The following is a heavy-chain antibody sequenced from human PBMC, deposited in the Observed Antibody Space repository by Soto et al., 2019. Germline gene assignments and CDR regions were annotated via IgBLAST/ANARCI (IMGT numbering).Heavy chain of an antibody. J-gene: IGHJ4*02. V-gene: IGHV4-59*01. CDR3: ARGGMGGGIAAAGSDY. CDR1: GGSISSYY. D-gene: IGHD6-13*01. Sequence: QVQLQESGPGLVKPSETLSLTCTVSGGSISSYYWSWIRQPPGKGLEWIGYIYYSGSTNYNPSLKSRVTISVDTSKNQFSLKLSSVTAADTAVYYCARGGMGGGIAAAGSDYWGQGTLVTVSS. CDR2: IYYSGST.